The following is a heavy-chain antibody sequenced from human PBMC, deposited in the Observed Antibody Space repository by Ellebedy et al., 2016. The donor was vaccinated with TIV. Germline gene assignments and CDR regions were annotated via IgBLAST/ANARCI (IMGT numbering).Heavy chain of an antibody. V-gene: IGHV1-2*02. CDR2: INPNSGGT. Sequence: ASVKVSCKASGYTFTGYYMHWVRQAPGQGLAWMGWINPNSGGTNYAQKFQGRVTMTRDTSISTAYMELSRLRSDDTAVYYCARGQWLVRPLDYWGQGTLVTVSS. J-gene: IGHJ4*02. D-gene: IGHD6-19*01. CDR3: ARGQWLVRPLDY. CDR1: GYTFTGYY.